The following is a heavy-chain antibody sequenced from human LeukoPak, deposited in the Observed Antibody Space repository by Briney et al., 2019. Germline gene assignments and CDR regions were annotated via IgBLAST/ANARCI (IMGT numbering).Heavy chain of an antibody. V-gene: IGHV1-2*02. D-gene: IGHD6-19*01. CDR2: INPNSGGT. CDR1: GYTFTGYY. CDR3: ARARYISGWYYFDY. Sequence: ASVKVSCKASGYTFTGYYMHWVRQAPGQGLEWMGWINPNSGGTNYAQKFQGRVTMTRDTSISTAYMELSRLRSDDTAVYYCARARYISGWYYFDYWGQGTLVTVSS. J-gene: IGHJ4*02.